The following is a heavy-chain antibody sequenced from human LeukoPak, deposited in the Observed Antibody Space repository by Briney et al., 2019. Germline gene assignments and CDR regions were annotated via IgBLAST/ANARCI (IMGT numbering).Heavy chain of an antibody. CDR3: ARSPTSSYGLFQH. CDR2: INPDSGGT. CDR1: YX. Sequence: YXMHXXRQAPGQXLEWMGWINPDSGGTNYAQKFQGRVTMTRDTSISTAYMELSRLRSDDTAVYYCARSPTSSYGLFQHWGQGTLVTVSS. V-gene: IGHV1-2*02. D-gene: IGHD5-18*01. J-gene: IGHJ1*01.